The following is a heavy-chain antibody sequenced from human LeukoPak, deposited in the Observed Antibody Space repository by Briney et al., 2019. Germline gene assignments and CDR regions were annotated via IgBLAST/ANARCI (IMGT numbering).Heavy chain of an antibody. D-gene: IGHD3-9*01. V-gene: IGHV3-23*01. CDR1: GFTFSSYA. Sequence: PGGSLRLSCAASGFTFSSYAMSWVRQVPGKGLEWVSAISGSGGSTYYADSVKGRFTIPRDNSKNTLYLQMNSLRAEDTAVYYCARDGAYYDILTGSYTPFDYWGQGTLVTVSS. CDR3: ARDGAYYDILTGSYTPFDY. CDR2: ISGSGGST. J-gene: IGHJ4*02.